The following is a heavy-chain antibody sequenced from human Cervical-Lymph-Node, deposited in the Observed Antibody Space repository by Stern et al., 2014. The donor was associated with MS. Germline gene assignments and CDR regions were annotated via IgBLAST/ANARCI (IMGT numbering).Heavy chain of an antibody. Sequence: EVQLVESGGGLVQPGGSLRLSCAVSGFTLSNYWMHWFRQAPGKGLVWVSQIYGDGSGTNYADSVKGRFAISRDNAKNTLYLQMNSLRVEDSAIYYCARGLRGSYGMDVWGQGTTVTVSS. V-gene: IGHV3-74*02. CDR2: IYGDGSGT. J-gene: IGHJ6*02. D-gene: IGHD1-26*01. CDR3: ARGLRGSYGMDV. CDR1: GFTLSNYW.